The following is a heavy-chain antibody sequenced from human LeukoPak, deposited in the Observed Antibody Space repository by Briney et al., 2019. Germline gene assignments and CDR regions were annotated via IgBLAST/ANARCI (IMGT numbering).Heavy chain of an antibody. CDR1: GGSISSSSYY. J-gene: IGHJ4*02. D-gene: IGHD2-15*01. Sequence: SETLSLTCTVSGGSISSSSYYWGWIRQPPGKGLEWIGSIYYSGSTYYNPSLKSRVTISVDTSKNQFSLELSSVTAADTAVYYCASRCSGGSCYYTAGDYWGQGTLDTVSS. V-gene: IGHV4-39*01. CDR3: ASRCSGGSCYYTAGDY. CDR2: IYYSGST.